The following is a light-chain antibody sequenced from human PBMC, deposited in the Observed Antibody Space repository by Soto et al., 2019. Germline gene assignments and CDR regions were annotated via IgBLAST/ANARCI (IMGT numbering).Light chain of an antibody. CDR3: QQYGSSPWT. J-gene: IGKJ1*01. V-gene: IGKV3-20*01. Sequence: EIVLTQSPGTLSLSPGERATLSCRASQSVSSSYLAWYQQKPGLAPRRLTYGASSRATGIPDGFIGSGSGTDFTLTISRLEPEDFAVYYCQQYGSSPWTFGQGTKVEIK. CDR1: QSVSSSY. CDR2: GAS.